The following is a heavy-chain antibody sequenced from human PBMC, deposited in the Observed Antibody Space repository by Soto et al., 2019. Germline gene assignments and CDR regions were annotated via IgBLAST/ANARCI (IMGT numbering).Heavy chain of an antibody. D-gene: IGHD3-10*01. CDR3: ARGGITMARGVIIARPYYYYGMDV. Sequence: ASVKVSCKASGYTFTSYAMHWVRQAPGQRLEWMGWINAGNGNTKYSQRFQGRVTITRDTSASTAYMELSSLRSEDTAVYYCARGGITMARGVIIARPYYYYGMDVWGQGTTVTVSS. CDR1: GYTFTSYA. J-gene: IGHJ6*02. V-gene: IGHV1-3*01. CDR2: INAGNGNT.